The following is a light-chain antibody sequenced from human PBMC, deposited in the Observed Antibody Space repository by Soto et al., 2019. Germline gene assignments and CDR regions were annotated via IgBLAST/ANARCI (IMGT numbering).Light chain of an antibody. CDR2: GAS. Sequence: EIVMTQSPATLSVSPGEGATLSCRASQSVSSNLAWYRQKPGQPPRLLIYGASTRATGIPARFSGSGSGTEFTLTISSLQSEDFAAYYCQQYGASPWALGQGTKVESK. CDR1: QSVSSN. CDR3: QQYGASPWA. V-gene: IGKV3-15*01. J-gene: IGKJ1*01.